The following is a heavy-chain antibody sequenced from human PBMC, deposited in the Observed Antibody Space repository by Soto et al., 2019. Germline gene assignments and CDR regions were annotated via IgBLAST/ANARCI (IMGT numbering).Heavy chain of an antibody. CDR2: ISAYNGNT. CDR1: GYTFTSYG. J-gene: IGHJ6*02. V-gene: IGHV1-18*04. Sequence: AASVKVSCKASGYTFTSYGISWVRQAPGQGLEWMGWISAYNGNTNYAQKLQGRVTMTTDTSTSTAYMELRSLRSDDTAVYYCASGVVVPAAGYYYYYGMDVWGQGTTVTVSS. D-gene: IGHD2-2*01. CDR3: ASGVVVPAAGYYYYYGMDV.